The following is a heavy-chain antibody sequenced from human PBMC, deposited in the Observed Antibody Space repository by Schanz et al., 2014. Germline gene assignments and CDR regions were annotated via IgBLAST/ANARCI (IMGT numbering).Heavy chain of an antibody. CDR3: VKDPDKYNWNDVEGMDV. D-gene: IGHD1-1*01. CDR1: GYTFSTYV. Sequence: VQSVHSGTEVQKLGASVKVSCQTSGYTFSTYVMSWVRQAPGKGLEWVSAINGNGGITYYADPVKGRFTISRDNSKNTLYLQMKSLRVEDTAVYYCVKDPDKYNWNDVEGMDVWGPGTTVTVSS. CDR2: INGNGGIT. V-gene: IGHV3-23*04. J-gene: IGHJ6*01.